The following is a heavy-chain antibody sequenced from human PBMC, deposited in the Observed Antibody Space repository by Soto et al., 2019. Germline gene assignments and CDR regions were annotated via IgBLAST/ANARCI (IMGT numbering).Heavy chain of an antibody. Sequence: QVQLLESGGGVVQPGRSLRLSFAASGFTFSSYAMHWVRQAPGKGLEWVAVISYDGNNKYYADSVKGRFTISRDNSKNTLYLHMNSLRPEDTAVYYCARDSRVNMIILLTPPEYWGQGTLVTVSS. D-gene: IGHD3-22*01. V-gene: IGHV3-30-3*01. CDR3: ARDSRVNMIILLTPPEY. J-gene: IGHJ4*02. CDR2: ISYDGNNK. CDR1: GFTFSSYA.